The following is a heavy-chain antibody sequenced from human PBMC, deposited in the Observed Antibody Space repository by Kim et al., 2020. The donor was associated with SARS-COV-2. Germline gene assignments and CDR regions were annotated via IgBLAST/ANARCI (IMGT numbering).Heavy chain of an antibody. D-gene: IGHD3-10*01. CDR3: AKDEGSGSYYYYFYY. CDR1: GFTFSSYA. V-gene: IGHV3-23*01. CDR2: ISHSGGGT. Sequence: GGSLRLSCAASGFTFSSYAMSWVRQAPGKGLEWVSAISHSGGGTYYADSVKGRFTISRDNAKNTLYLQMNNLRAEDTAVYYCAKDEGSGSYYYYFYYWGQGTPITVSS. J-gene: IGHJ4*02.